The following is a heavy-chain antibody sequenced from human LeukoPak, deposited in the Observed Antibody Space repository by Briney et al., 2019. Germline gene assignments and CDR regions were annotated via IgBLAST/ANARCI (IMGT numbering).Heavy chain of an antibody. CDR1: GFTFSDYY. Sequence: GGSLRLSCAASGFTFSDYYMSWIRQAPGKGLEWVSYISSSNSYTNYADSVKGRFYADSLKGRFTVSRDNAKNTLYLQMDSLRAEDTAVYYCARAGIAAAGTKGGLDYWGQGTLVTVSS. V-gene: IGHV3-11*06. D-gene: IGHD6-13*01. J-gene: IGHJ4*02. CDR2: ISSSNSYT. CDR3: ARAGIAAAGTKGGLDY.